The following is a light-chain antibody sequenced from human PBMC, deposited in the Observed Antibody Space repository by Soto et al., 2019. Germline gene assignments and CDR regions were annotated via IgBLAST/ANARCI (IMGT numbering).Light chain of an antibody. Sequence: QSVLTQPASVSGSPGQSITISCTGTSSDVGGYNYVSWYQQHPGKAPKLMIFEVNTRPSGVSNRFSGSKSGNTASLTISGLQTEDEADYYCSSYAGSSNVFGTGTKLTVL. J-gene: IGLJ1*01. CDR3: SSYAGSSNV. V-gene: IGLV2-14*01. CDR2: EVN. CDR1: SSDVGGYNY.